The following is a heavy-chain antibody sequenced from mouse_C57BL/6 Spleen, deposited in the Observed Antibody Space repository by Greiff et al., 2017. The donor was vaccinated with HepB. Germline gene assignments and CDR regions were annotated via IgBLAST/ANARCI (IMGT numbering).Heavy chain of an antibody. CDR1: GYAFSSSW. Sequence: QVQLQQSGPELVKPGASVKISCKASGYAFSSSWMNWVKQRPGKGLEWIGRIYPGDGDTNYNGKFKGKATLTADKSSSTAYMQLSSLTSEDSAVYFCARRGNYDGYYDDYWGQGTTLTVSS. D-gene: IGHD2-3*01. J-gene: IGHJ2*01. CDR2: IYPGDGDT. V-gene: IGHV1-82*01. CDR3: ARRGNYDGYYDDY.